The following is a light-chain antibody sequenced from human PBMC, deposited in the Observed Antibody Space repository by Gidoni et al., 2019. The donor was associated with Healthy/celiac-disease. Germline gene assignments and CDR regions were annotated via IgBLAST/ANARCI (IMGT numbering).Light chain of an antibody. J-gene: IGKJ4*01. V-gene: IGKV3-11*01. Sequence: EIVLTQSPATLSLSPGERATLSCRASQSVSSYLAWYQQKPGQAPRLLIYDASNRATGILYRFSGSGSGTDFTLTISSLEPEDCAVYYCQQRSNWPPGITFGGGTKVEIK. CDR3: QQRSNWPPGIT. CDR1: QSVSSY. CDR2: DAS.